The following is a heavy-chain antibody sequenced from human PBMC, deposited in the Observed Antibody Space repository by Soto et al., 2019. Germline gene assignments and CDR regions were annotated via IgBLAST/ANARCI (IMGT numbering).Heavy chain of an antibody. CDR3: ARGRLFDY. Sequence: SETLSLTCAVSGGSISSGGYSWSWIRQPPGKGLEWIGYIYHSGSTYYNPSLKSRVTISVDRSKNQFSLKLSSVTAADTAVYYCARGRLFDYWGQGTLVTVS. V-gene: IGHV4-30-2*01. D-gene: IGHD5-12*01. CDR2: IYHSGST. J-gene: IGHJ4*02. CDR1: GGSISSGGYS.